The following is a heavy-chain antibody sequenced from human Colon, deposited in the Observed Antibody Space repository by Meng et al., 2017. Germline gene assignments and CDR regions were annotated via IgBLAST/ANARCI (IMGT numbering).Heavy chain of an antibody. J-gene: IGHJ4*02. D-gene: IGHD1-26*01. CDR3: AKNRAEWELLIDY. CDR2: ISGGPGST. CDR1: GFPFITYA. Sequence: LGGVGGGLVPPWGSLILLLASSGFPFITYAMSWVRQARGMGLEWVSAISGGPGSTYYADSVKGRFTISRENSKNTLYLQMNSLRAEDAAVYYCAKNRAEWELLIDYWGQGTLVTVSS. V-gene: IGHV3-23*04.